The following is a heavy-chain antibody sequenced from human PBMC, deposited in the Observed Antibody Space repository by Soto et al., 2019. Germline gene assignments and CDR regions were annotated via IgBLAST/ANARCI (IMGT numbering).Heavy chain of an antibody. J-gene: IGHJ3*02. CDR2: IYYSGST. D-gene: IGHD3-16*02. CDR1: GGSISSYY. Sequence: QVQLQESGPGLVKPSETLSLTCTFSGGSISSYYWSWIRQPPGKGLEWIGYIYYSGSTNYNPSLKSRVTISVDTSKNQFSLKLSSVTAADTAVYYCARASIMITFGGVIVREMGAFDIWGQGTMVTVSS. V-gene: IGHV4-59*01. CDR3: ARASIMITFGGVIVREMGAFDI.